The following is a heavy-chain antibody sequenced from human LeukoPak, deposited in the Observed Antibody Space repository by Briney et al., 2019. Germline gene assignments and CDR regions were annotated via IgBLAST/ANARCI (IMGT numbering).Heavy chain of an antibody. CDR1: GFTFSSYS. CDR2: ISSSSSTI. CDR3: AKDHHYVPPNWFDP. V-gene: IGHV3-48*01. D-gene: IGHD3-10*02. J-gene: IGHJ5*02. Sequence: GGSLRLSCAASGFTFSSYSMNWVRQAPGKGLEWVSYISSSSSTIYYADSVKGRFTISRDNSKNTLYLQMNSLRAEDTAVYYCAKDHHYVPPNWFDPWGQGTLVTVSS.